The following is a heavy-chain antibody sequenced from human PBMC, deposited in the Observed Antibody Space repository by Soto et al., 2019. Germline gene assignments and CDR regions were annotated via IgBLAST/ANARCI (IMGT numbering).Heavy chain of an antibody. CDR1: GGSIGSGSYY. J-gene: IGHJ4*02. CDR2: IYYSGST. D-gene: IGHD3-9*01. CDR3: ARGQRSRGHSTIEDY. V-gene: IGHV4-31*03. Sequence: PSETLSLTSTVSGGSIGSGSYYWNWIRQLPGKGLEWIGYIYYSGSTYYNPSLKSRISISIDTSNNQFSLNLTSVTAADTAIYYCARGQRSRGHSTIEDYWGQGTLVTVSP.